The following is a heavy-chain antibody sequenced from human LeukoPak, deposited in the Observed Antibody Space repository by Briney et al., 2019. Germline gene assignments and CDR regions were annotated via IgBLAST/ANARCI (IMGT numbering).Heavy chain of an antibody. CDR2: IIPIFGTA. Sequence: SVTVPCKASGGTFSSYAISWVRQAPGQGLEWMGGIIPIFGTANYAQKFQGRVTITADESTSTAYMELSSLRSEDTAVYYCAREGRRFGELYYNWFDPWGQGTLVTVSS. CDR1: GGTFSSYA. CDR3: AREGRRFGELYYNWFDP. V-gene: IGHV1-69*01. J-gene: IGHJ5*02. D-gene: IGHD3-10*01.